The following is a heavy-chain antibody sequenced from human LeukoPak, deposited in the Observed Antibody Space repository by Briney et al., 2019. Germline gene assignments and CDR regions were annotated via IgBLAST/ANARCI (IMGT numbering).Heavy chain of an antibody. CDR2: ISSSGSTI. Sequence: GGSLRLSCAASGFTFSDYYMSWIRQAPGKGLEWVSYISSSGSTIYYADSVKGRFTISRDNAKNSLYLQMNSLRAGDTAVYYCARGPDYGDYYGMDVWGQGTTVTVSS. D-gene: IGHD4-17*01. J-gene: IGHJ6*02. CDR3: ARGPDYGDYYGMDV. CDR1: GFTFSDYY. V-gene: IGHV3-11*04.